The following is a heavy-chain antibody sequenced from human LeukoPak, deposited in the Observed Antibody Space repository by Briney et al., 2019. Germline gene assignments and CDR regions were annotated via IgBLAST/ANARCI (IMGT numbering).Heavy chain of an antibody. Sequence: PGGSLRLSCAASGFTFSHSAMSWFRQAPGKGLEWISTISGSGSDTNYADSVRGRLIVSRDNSKNTLFLQMNSLRAEDTAVYYCARHGAEVFDIWGQGTMVTVSS. D-gene: IGHD1-14*01. CDR1: GFTFSHSA. V-gene: IGHV3-23*01. CDR2: ISGSGSDT. CDR3: ARHGAEVFDI. J-gene: IGHJ3*02.